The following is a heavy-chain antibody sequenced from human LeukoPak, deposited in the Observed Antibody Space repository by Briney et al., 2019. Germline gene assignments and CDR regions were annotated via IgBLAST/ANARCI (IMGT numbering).Heavy chain of an antibody. CDR3: VKIDLPGSGSYRDAFDI. Sequence: GGSLRLSCAASGFTFSSYGMHWVRQAPGKGLEWVAFIRYDGSNKYYADSVKGRFTISRDNSKNTLYLQMNSLRAEGTAVYYCVKIDLPGSGSYRDAFDIWGQGTMVTVSS. J-gene: IGHJ3*02. CDR1: GFTFSSYG. D-gene: IGHD3-10*01. CDR2: IRYDGSNK. V-gene: IGHV3-30*02.